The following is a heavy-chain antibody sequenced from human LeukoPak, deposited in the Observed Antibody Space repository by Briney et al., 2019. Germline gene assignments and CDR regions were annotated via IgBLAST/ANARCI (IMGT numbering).Heavy chain of an antibody. CDR1: GYSFTSYW. Sequence: GESLMISCKGSGYSFTSYWIGWVRQMPGKGLEWMGIIYPGDSDTRYSPSFQGQVTISADKSISTAYLQWSSLNASDTAMYYCARHGADYYGSGSYYPDYWGQGTLVTVSS. CDR3: ARHGADYYGSGSYYPDY. J-gene: IGHJ4*02. V-gene: IGHV5-51*01. D-gene: IGHD3-10*01. CDR2: IYPGDSDT.